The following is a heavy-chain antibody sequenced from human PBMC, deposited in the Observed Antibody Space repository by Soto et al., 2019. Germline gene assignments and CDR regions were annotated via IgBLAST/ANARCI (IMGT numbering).Heavy chain of an antibody. V-gene: IGHV5-51*01. CDR1: GYTFTNYW. D-gene: IGHD2-15*01. J-gene: IGHJ3*02. Sequence: GESLKISCEGSGYTFTNYWIAWVRQMPGKGLEWMGIIYPGDSDTRYSPSFQGQVTMSADTSINTASLQWNSLKASDTAIYYCARRGFCSGGNCFSHAFDIWGQGTVVTVSS. CDR3: ARRGFCSGGNCFSHAFDI. CDR2: IYPGDSDT.